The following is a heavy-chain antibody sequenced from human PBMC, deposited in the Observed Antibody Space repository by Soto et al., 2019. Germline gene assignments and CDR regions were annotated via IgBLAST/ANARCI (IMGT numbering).Heavy chain of an antibody. Sequence: SETLSLTCTVSGGSISSYYWSWIRQPPGKGLEWVGYIYYSGSTNYNPSLKSRGTISVDTSKTQFSLKLSSVTAADTAVYYCARHFPGPRVEYQLPRPYYYYCGMDVWGQGTPVTVSS. CDR1: GGSISSYY. CDR3: ARHFPGPRVEYQLPRPYYYYCGMDV. V-gene: IGHV4-59*08. CDR2: IYYSGST. D-gene: IGHD2-2*01. J-gene: IGHJ6*02.